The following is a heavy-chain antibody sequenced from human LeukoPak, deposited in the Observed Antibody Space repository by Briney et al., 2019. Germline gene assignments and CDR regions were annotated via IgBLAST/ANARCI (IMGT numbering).Heavy chain of an antibody. J-gene: IGHJ4*02. CDR2: INAGNGNT. V-gene: IGHV1-3*01. CDR3: ARDMRSNSPYFDY. CDR1: GYTFTSYA. Sequence: ASVKVSCKASGYTFTSYAMHWVRQAPGQRLEWMGWINAGNGNTKYSQKFQGRVTITRDTSASTAYMGLSSLRSEDTAVYYCARDMRSNSPYFDYWGQGTLVTVSS. D-gene: IGHD2-2*01.